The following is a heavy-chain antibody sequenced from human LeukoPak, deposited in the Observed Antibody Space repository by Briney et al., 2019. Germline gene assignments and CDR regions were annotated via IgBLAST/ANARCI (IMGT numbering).Heavy chain of an antibody. CDR2: IYYSGNT. V-gene: IGHV4-59*12. D-gene: IGHD6-19*01. CDR3: ARGLIKGLAVAGTG. Sequence: SETLSLTCTVSGGSISTYYWSWVRQPPGKGLEWIGYIYYSGNTNYNPSLKSRVTISVDTSKNQFSLKLTSVTAADTALYYCARGLIKGLAVAGTGWGQGTLVTVSS. J-gene: IGHJ4*02. CDR1: GGSISTYY.